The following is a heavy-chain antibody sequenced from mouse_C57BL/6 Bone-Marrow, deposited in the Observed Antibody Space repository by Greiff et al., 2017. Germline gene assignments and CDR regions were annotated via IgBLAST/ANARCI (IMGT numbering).Heavy chain of an antibody. CDR1: GYTFTDHT. CDR2: IYPRDGST. V-gene: IGHV1-78*01. J-gene: IGHJ2*01. Sequence: QVQLQQSDAELVKPGASVKISCKVSGYTFTDHTIHWMKQRPAQGLEWIGYIYPRDGSTKYNEKFKGKATLTADKSSSTAYMQLNSLTSEDSAVYFCARWTIGYDEGYYFDYWGQGTTLTVSS. D-gene: IGHD2-2*01. CDR3: ARWTIGYDEGYYFDY.